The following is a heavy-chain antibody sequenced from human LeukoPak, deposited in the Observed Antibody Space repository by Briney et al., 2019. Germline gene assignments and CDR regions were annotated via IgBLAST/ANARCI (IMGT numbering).Heavy chain of an antibody. V-gene: IGHV1-69*06. J-gene: IGHJ4*02. CDR3: ARETYCSGGSCYYFDY. CDR1: GGTFSSYA. CDR2: IIPIFGTA. D-gene: IGHD2-15*01. Sequence: ASVKVSCKASGGTFSSYAISWVRQAPGQGLEWMGGIIPIFGTANYAQKFQGRVTITADKSTSTAYMELSSLRSEDTAVYYCARETYCSGGSCYYFDYWGQGTLVTVSS.